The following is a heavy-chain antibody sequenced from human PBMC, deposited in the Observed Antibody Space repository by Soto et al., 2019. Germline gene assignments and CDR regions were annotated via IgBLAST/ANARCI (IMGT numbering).Heavy chain of an antibody. CDR2: ISYDGDSK. J-gene: IGHJ4*02. Sequence: QVQLVESGGGVVQPGRSLRLSCAGSGFSFSDYGMHWVRQAPGKGLEWVALISYDGDSKRYADSVKGRFTISRDNPKNALYLQMSSLRAEDTAVYYCARRYAFADYWGQGTLVTVSS. V-gene: IGHV3-30*03. CDR1: GFSFSDYG. CDR3: ARRYAFADY. D-gene: IGHD2-2*01.